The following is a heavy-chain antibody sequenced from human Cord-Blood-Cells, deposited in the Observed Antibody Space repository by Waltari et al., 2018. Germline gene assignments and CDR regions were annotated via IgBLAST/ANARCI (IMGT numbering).Heavy chain of an antibody. CDR2: IYYSGST. D-gene: IGHD4-4*01. Sequence: QVQLQESGPGLVKPSQTLSLTCTVSGGPISRGDYYWSWIRKPPGKGLEWIGYIYYSGSTYYNPSLKSRVTISVDTSKNQFSLKLSSVTAADTAVYYCARADYSNYWDAFDIWGQGTMVTVSS. V-gene: IGHV4-30-4*08. CDR1: GGPISRGDYY. CDR3: ARADYSNYWDAFDI. J-gene: IGHJ3*02.